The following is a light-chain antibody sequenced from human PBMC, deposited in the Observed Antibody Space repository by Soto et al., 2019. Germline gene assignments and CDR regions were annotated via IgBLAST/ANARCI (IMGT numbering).Light chain of an antibody. CDR2: GAS. J-gene: IGKJ5*01. V-gene: IGKV3-15*01. CDR3: QQYNNWLSIT. Sequence: EIVFTQSLGTLSFXXXXXXTLSXSASQSVSSNLAWYQQKPGQAPRLLIYGASTRATGIPARFSGSGSGTEFTLTISSLQSEDFAVYYCQQYNNWLSITFGQGTRLEIK. CDR1: QSVSSN.